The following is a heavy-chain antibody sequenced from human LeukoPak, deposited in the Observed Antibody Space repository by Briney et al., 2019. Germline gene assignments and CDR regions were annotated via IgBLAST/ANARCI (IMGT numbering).Heavy chain of an antibody. CDR1: GGTFSSYA. Sequence: SVKVSCKASGGTFSSYAISWVRQAPGQGLEWMGGIIPIFGTANYAQKFQGRVTITADESTSTAYMELSSLRSEDAAVYYCARLPRRNSIKAFDIWGQGTMVTVSS. J-gene: IGHJ3*02. CDR3: ARLPRRNSIKAFDI. V-gene: IGHV1-69*13. CDR2: IIPIFGTA. D-gene: IGHD2-21*01.